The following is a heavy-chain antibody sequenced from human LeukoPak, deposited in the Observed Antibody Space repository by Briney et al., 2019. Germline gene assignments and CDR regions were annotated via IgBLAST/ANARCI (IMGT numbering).Heavy chain of an antibody. Sequence: RRSLRLSCAASGSTVSSNEMSWVRQAPGKGLEWVSSISGGSTYYADSRKGRFTISRNNSKNTLHLQMNSLRAEDTAVYYCKKDSIAAAGKVYWGQGTLVTVSS. CDR1: GSTVSSNE. J-gene: IGHJ4*02. V-gene: IGHV3-38-3*01. D-gene: IGHD6-13*01. CDR3: KKDSIAAAGKVY. CDR2: ISGGST.